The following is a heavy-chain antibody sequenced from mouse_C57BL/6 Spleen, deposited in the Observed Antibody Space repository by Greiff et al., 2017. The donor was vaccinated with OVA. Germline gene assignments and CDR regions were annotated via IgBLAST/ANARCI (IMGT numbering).Heavy chain of an antibody. V-gene: IGHV3-5*01. CDR1: GFSITTGNYR. CDR3: ARYQDSGDYDAMDY. Sequence: EVKLLESGPGLVKPSQTVFLTCTVTGFSITTGNYRWSWIRQFPGNKLVWIGYIYYSGTITYNPSLTSRTANTRDTPKNQFFQEMNSTTTEDAATYYCARYQDSGDYDAMDYWGQGTSVTVSS. CDR2: IYYSGTI. J-gene: IGHJ4*01. D-gene: IGHD3-1*01.